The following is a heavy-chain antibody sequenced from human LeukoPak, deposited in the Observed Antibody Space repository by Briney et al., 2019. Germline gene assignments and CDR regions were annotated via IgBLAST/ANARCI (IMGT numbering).Heavy chain of an antibody. Sequence: ASVKVSCKASGYTFTNYYMHWVRQAPGQGLEWLGLITPSGGSTWYAQKFQGRVTMTRDMSTSTDYMELSSLRSEDTAVYYCAKDPRDHSYGWSWRYFDYWGQGTLVTVSS. J-gene: IGHJ4*02. V-gene: IGHV1-46*01. CDR1: GYTFTNYY. CDR3: AKDPRDHSYGWSWRYFDY. D-gene: IGHD5-18*01. CDR2: ITPSGGST.